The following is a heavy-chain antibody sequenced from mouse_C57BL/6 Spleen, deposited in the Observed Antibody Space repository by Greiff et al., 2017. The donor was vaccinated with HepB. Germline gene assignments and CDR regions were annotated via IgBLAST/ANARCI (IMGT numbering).Heavy chain of an antibody. CDR1: GFSLTSYG. Sequence: VQLQESGPGLVQPSQSLSITCTVSGFSLTSYGVHWVRQSPGKGLEWLGVIWSGGSTDYNAAFIYRLSISKDNSKSQVFFKMNSLQADDTAIYYCARNTGLRPFAYWGQGTLVTVSA. CDR3: ARNTGLRPFAY. D-gene: IGHD1-1*01. V-gene: IGHV2-2*01. CDR2: IWSGGST. J-gene: IGHJ3*01.